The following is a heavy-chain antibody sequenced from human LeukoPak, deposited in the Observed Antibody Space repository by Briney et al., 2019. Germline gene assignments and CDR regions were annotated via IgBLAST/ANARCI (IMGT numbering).Heavy chain of an antibody. J-gene: IGHJ4*02. CDR1: GFTFSSYA. V-gene: IGHV3-23*01. CDR3: AKSHGYSYGFDY. Sequence: PGGSLRLSCAASGFTFSSYAMSWVRQAPGKGLEWVSAISGSGGSTYYADSVKGRFTISRDNSKNTLYLQMNSLRAEDAAVYYCAKSHGYSYGFDYWGQGTLVTVSS. D-gene: IGHD5-18*01. CDR2: ISGSGGST.